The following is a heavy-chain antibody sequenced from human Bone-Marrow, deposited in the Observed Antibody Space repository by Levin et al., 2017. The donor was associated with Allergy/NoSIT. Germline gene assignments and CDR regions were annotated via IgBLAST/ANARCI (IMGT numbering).Heavy chain of an antibody. CDR2: ISYDGSYT. Sequence: LSLTCAASGFTFINYGMQWVRQAPGKGLEWVAAISYDGSYTYYAESVRGRFTISRDNSKSMLYVQMNSLKTEDTAVYYCAKDTGNYYDTTGHFDYWGQGTLVTVSS. J-gene: IGHJ4*02. CDR3: AKDTGNYYDTTGHFDY. CDR1: GFTFINYG. D-gene: IGHD3-22*01. V-gene: IGHV3-30*18.